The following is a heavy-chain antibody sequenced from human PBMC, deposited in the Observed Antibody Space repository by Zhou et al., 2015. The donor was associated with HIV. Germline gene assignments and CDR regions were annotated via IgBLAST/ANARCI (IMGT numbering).Heavy chain of an antibody. Sequence: EVQLVESGGGLVQPGGSLRLSCTASGFTFSDFWMHWVRQAPGKGLVWVSRINSDGSGTTYGDSVKGRFTISRDNSKNTLYLQMNSLRDEDTAVYNCARGRMGKRNQPFDYWGQGTLVTVSS. CDR3: ARGRMGKRNQPFDY. CDR1: GFTFSDFW. V-gene: IGHV3-74*01. D-gene: IGHD2-2*01. CDR2: INSDGSGT. J-gene: IGHJ4*02.